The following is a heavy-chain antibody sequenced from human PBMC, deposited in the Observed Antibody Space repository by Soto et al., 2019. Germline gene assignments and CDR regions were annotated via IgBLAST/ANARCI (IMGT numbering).Heavy chain of an antibody. Sequence: GGSLRLSCAASEFTFSDYWMHWVRQAPGKGLVWVSHINTDGSSTNYADSVKGRFTISRDNAKNTLYLQMNSLTAEDTAVYYCARDMRVTNWFDPWGQGTLVTVSS. CDR1: EFTFSDYW. D-gene: IGHD2-2*01. V-gene: IGHV3-74*01. CDR2: INTDGSST. J-gene: IGHJ5*02. CDR3: ARDMRVTNWFDP.